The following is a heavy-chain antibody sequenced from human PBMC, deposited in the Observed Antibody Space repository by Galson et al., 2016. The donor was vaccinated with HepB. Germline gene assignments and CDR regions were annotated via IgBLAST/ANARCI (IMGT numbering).Heavy chain of an antibody. Sequence: CTVSGGSLSSGGYYWSWIRQHPGKGLEWIGYIYYSGSTYYNLSLKSRVTISVDTSKNQFSLKLSSVTAADTAVYFCARDRSSGSGSFGYWGQGTLVTVSS. CDR1: GGSLSSGGYY. J-gene: IGHJ4*02. CDR2: IYYSGST. CDR3: ARDRSSGSGSFGY. D-gene: IGHD3-10*01. V-gene: IGHV4-31*03.